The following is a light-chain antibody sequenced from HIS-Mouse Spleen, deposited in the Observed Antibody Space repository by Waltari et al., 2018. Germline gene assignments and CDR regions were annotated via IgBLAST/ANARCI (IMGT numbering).Light chain of an antibody. J-gene: IGKJ1*01. V-gene: IGKV3D-15*03. Sequence: EIVMTQSPATLSVSPGERATLSCRASPSVSSNSAWYQQKPGQAHRLLIYGASIRATCIPARFSGSGSVTEFTLTISILQSEDFAVYYCQQYNNWPPWTFGQGTKVEIK. CDR2: GAS. CDR3: QQYNNWPPWT. CDR1: PSVSSN.